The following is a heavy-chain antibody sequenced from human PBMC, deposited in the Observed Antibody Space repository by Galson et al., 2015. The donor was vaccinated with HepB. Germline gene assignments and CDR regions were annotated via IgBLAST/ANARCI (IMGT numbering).Heavy chain of an antibody. Sequence: SVKVSCKASGYTFTSYGISWVRQAPGQGLEWMGWISAYNGNTNYAQKLQGRVTMTTDTSTSTAYMELRSLRSDDTAVYYCARPNMYGSGSYYMFGGLDYWGQGTLVTVSS. CDR3: ARPNMYGSGSYYMFGGLDY. D-gene: IGHD3-10*01. CDR1: GYTFTSYG. J-gene: IGHJ4*02. V-gene: IGHV1-18*01. CDR2: ISAYNGNT.